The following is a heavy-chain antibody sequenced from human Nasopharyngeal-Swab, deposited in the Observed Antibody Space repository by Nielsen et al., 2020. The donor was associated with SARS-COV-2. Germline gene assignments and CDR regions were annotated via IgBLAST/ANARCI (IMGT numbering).Heavy chain of an antibody. J-gene: IGHJ2*01. CDR1: GGSVDSGGQY. CDR3: ARREAGVTGGPFDI. D-gene: IGHD3-3*01. CDR2: IHYNGKT. Sequence: LRLSCTVSGGSVDSGGQYWSWIRQPPGKGLECIGYIHYNGKTYYTPSLKSRVNISMDKYKNEFSLKLDHVTAADTAVYYCARREAGVTGGPFDIWGRGTLVTVSS. V-gene: IGHV4-31*03.